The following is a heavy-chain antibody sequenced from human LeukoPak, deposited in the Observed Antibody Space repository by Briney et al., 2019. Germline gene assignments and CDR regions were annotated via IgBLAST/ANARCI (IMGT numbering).Heavy chain of an antibody. V-gene: IGHV4-59*01. CDR1: GGSLTSYF. Sequence: SETLSLTCTVSGGSLTSYFWTWVRQPPGKGLEWIGYIYHSGTTNYNPSLKSRVTISADTSKSQFSLRLTSVTAADTAVYYCAQKAPYSPGYSQDWGQGTLVTVSS. CDR3: AQKAPYSPGYSQD. CDR2: IYHSGTT. D-gene: IGHD2-15*01. J-gene: IGHJ1*01.